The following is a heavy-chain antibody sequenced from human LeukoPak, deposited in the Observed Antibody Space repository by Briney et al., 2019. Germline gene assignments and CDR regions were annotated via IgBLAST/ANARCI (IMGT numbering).Heavy chain of an antibody. V-gene: IGHV3-30*03. Sequence: GRSLRLSCASSGFTFSSYGMHWVRQAPGKGLEWVAVISYDGSNKYYADSVKGRFTISRDNSKNALYLQMNSLRAEDTAVYYCAGPPQASPFDIWGQGTMVTVSS. J-gene: IGHJ3*02. CDR3: AGPPQASPFDI. CDR1: GFTFSSYG. CDR2: ISYDGSNK.